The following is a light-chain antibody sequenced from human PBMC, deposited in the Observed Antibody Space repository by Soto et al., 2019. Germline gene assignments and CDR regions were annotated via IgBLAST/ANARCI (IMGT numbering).Light chain of an antibody. Sequence: DIQVTQSPSSVSASVGDRVIITCRASHDISSRLAWYQQKPGKAPKLLIFAASRLQSGVPSRFSGRGSGTNFSLAISSLQQEDSAGYYCQQANSFPWAFGQGTKVEIK. J-gene: IGKJ1*01. CDR2: AAS. CDR3: QQANSFPWA. CDR1: HDISSR. V-gene: IGKV1-12*01.